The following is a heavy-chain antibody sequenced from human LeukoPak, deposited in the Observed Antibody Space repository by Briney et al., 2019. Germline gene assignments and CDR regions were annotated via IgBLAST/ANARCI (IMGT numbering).Heavy chain of an antibody. D-gene: IGHD2-15*01. CDR2: IYYSGST. Sequence: SETLSLTCTVSGGXISSYYCSWIRQPPGKGLEWIGYIYYSGSTNYNPSLKSRVTISVDTSKNQFSLKLSSVTAADTAVYYCARGVVSARNWFDPWGQGTLVTVSS. CDR3: ARGVVSARNWFDP. CDR1: GGXISSYY. V-gene: IGHV4-59*01. J-gene: IGHJ5*02.